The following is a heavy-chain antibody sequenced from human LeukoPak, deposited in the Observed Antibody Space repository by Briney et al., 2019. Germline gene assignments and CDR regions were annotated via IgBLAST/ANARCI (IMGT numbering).Heavy chain of an antibody. J-gene: IGHJ5*02. D-gene: IGHD1-26*01. Sequence: SETLSLTCTVSGGSITSYYWSWIWQPPGKGLECIGYIYYSGSTNYNPSLKSRVTISGDTSKNQFSLKLSTVTAADTAVYYCASTPTSSGSYFWSDPWGQGTLVTVSS. CDR2: IYYSGST. V-gene: IGHV4-59*01. CDR3: ASTPTSSGSYFWSDP. CDR1: GGSITSYY.